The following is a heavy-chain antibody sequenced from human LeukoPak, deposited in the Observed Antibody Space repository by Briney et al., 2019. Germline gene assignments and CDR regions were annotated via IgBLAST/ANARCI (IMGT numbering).Heavy chain of an antibody. CDR2: INHNGNVN. CDR1: GFTFSIYV. Sequence: GGSLRLSCAASGFTFSIYVMTWVRQAPGKGLEWVASINHNGNVNYYVDSVKGRFTISRDNAKNSLYPQMSNLRAEDTAVYFCARGGGLDVWGQGATVTVSS. CDR3: ARGGGLDV. J-gene: IGHJ6*02. D-gene: IGHD3-16*01. V-gene: IGHV3-7*03.